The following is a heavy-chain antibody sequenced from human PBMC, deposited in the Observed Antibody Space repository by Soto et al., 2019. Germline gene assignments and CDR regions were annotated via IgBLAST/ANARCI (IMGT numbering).Heavy chain of an antibody. V-gene: IGHV4-31*03. CDR2: IYYSGNT. Sequence: QVQLQQSGPGLVKPSQTLSLTCTVSGASITRDGYYWSWLRQHPGKGLEWIGHIYYSGNTYYDLSLWSRLTISVDTSKNQSSLRLTSVTAADTAVYYCARTVGSGSPDFDYWGQGTLVTVSS. D-gene: IGHD3-10*01. J-gene: IGHJ4*02. CDR3: ARTVGSGSPDFDY. CDR1: GASITRDGYY.